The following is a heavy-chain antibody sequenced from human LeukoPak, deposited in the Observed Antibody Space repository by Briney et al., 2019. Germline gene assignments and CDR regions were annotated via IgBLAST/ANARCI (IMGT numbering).Heavy chain of an antibody. CDR1: GYTFTSYG. Sequence: ASVKVSCKASGYTFTSYGISWVRQAPGQGLEWMGWISAYNGNTNYAQKLQGRVTMTTDISTSTAYMELRSLRSDDTAVYYCARVGCSSTSCYSMDVWGKGTTVTVSS. D-gene: IGHD2-2*02. J-gene: IGHJ6*03. V-gene: IGHV1-18*01. CDR3: ARVGCSSTSCYSMDV. CDR2: ISAYNGNT.